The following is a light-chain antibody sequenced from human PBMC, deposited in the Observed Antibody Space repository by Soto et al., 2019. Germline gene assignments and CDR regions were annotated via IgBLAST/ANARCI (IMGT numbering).Light chain of an antibody. J-gene: IGKJ1*01. CDR2: LGS. V-gene: IGKV2-28*01. CDR3: LHALQPPPA. CDR1: QSLLQRSGYHY. Sequence: DIVLTQSPLSLHVTPGEPASISCRSSQSLLQRSGYHYLDWYLQKPGQSPQLLIYLGSNRATGVPDRFSGSGSGTDFPLKISRVEAEDVGVYYCLHALQPPPAFGQGTKVEIK.